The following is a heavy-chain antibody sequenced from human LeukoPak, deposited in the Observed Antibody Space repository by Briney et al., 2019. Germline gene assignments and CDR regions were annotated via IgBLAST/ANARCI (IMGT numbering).Heavy chain of an antibody. Sequence: PGGSLRLSCAASGFTVSSNYMSWVRQAPGKGVEWVSVIYSGGSTYYADSVKGRFTISRDNSKNTLYLQMNSLRAEDTAVYYCAREAYYSNYASDYWGQGTLVTVSS. CDR2: IYSGGST. D-gene: IGHD4-11*01. J-gene: IGHJ4*02. CDR1: GFTVSSNY. V-gene: IGHV3-66*02. CDR3: AREAYYSNYASDY.